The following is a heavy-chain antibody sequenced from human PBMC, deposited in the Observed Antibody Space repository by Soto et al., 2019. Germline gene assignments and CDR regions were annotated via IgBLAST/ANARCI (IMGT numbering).Heavy chain of an antibody. D-gene: IGHD1-20*01. CDR2: IIPIFGTA. CDR1: GGTFSSYA. CDR3: ARSITGTVSYYYGMDV. V-gene: IGHV1-69*12. Sequence: QVQLVQSGAEVKKPGSSVKVSCKASGGTFSSYAISWVRQAPGQGLEWMGGIIPIFGTANYAQKFQGRVTITADECTSTAYMELSSLRSEDTAVYYCARSITGTVSYYYGMDVWGQGTTVTVSS. J-gene: IGHJ6*02.